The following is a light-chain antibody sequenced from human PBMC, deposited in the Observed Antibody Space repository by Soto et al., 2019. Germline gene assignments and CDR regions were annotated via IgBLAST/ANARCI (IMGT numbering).Light chain of an antibody. V-gene: IGKV1-17*03. CDR3: LQHDSYPRT. CDR2: TTS. Sequence: DIQMTQSPSAMSASVGDRVTITCRASQNIGSSLAWFQQKPGKVPKRLIHTTSTLESGVPSRFSGSGSVTEFTLTISSLQHEDFATYYCLQHDSYPRTFGPGTKVDIK. J-gene: IGKJ3*01. CDR1: QNIGSS.